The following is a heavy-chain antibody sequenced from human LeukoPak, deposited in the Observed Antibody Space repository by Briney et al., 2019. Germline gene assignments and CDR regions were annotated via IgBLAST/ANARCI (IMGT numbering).Heavy chain of an antibody. D-gene: IGHD6-19*01. CDR1: GGSISSYY. Sequence: SETLSLTCTVSGGSISSYYWSWVRQPAGKGLEWIGRIYTSGSTNYNPSLKSRVAMSVDTSKNQFSLKLSSVTAADTAVYYCARGTIAVAGPDYWGQGTLVTVSS. J-gene: IGHJ4*02. V-gene: IGHV4-4*07. CDR2: IYTSGST. CDR3: ARGTIAVAGPDY.